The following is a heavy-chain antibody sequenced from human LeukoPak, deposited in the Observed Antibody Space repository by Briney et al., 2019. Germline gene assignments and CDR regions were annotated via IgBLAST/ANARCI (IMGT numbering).Heavy chain of an antibody. V-gene: IGHV1-69*10. J-gene: IGHJ4*02. CDR2: IIPILGIA. CDR3: ARDPTTVTTRSSFDY. D-gene: IGHD4-17*01. CDR1: GGTFSSYA. Sequence: SVKVSCKASGGTFSSYAISWVRQAPGQGLEWMGGIIPILGIANYAQKFQGRVTITADKSTSTAYMELSSLRSEDTAVYYCARDPTTVTTRSSFDYWGQGTLVTVSS.